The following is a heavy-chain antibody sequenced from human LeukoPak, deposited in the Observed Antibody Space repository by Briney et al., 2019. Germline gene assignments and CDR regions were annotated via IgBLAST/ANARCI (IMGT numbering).Heavy chain of an antibody. Sequence: ASVKVSCKASGYTFTSYYMHWVRQAPGQGLEWMGIINPSGGSTSYAQKFQGRVTMTRDMSTSTVYMELSSLRSEDTAVCYCARGGRDYDYVWGPPDYWGQGTLVTVSS. CDR3: ARGGRDYDYVWGPPDY. V-gene: IGHV1-46*01. CDR1: GYTFTSYY. CDR2: INPSGGST. J-gene: IGHJ4*02. D-gene: IGHD3-16*01.